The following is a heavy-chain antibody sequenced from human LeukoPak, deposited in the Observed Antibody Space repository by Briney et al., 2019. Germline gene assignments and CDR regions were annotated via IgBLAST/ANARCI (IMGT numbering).Heavy chain of an antibody. D-gene: IGHD3-10*01. CDR2: IYPGDSDT. J-gene: IGHJ6*03. Sequence: RGESLKISCKGSGYSFTSYWIGWVRQMPGKGLEWMGIIYPGDSDTRYSPSFQGQVTISADKSISTAYLQWSSLKASDTAMYYCARFNYYGSGSYYNPYYMDVWGKGTTVTISS. CDR3: ARFNYYGSGSYYNPYYMDV. CDR1: GYSFTSYW. V-gene: IGHV5-51*01.